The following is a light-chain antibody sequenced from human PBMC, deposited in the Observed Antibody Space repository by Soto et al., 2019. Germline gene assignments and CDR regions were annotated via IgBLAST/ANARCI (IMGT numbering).Light chain of an antibody. CDR3: QKSEHPPL. CDR2: DAS. J-gene: IGKJ3*01. CDR1: QDIGNS. V-gene: IGKV1-33*01. Sequence: DIQMTQSPPSLSASVGDRVTITCQASQDIGNSLNWFQHKPGKAPNLVIYDASNLEIGVPSRFSGSGSAKDCTCTISILRPEDIATYYWQKSEHPPLFGHATKVQSK.